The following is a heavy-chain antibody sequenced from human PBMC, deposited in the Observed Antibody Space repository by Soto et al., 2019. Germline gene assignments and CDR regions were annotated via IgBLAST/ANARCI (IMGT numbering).Heavy chain of an antibody. CDR1: GGSLRNSV. Sequence: QVQLVQSGAEVKKPGSSVKVSCTASGGSLRNSVISWVRQAPAQRLEWMGGVIPILSTANYAQKFQGRVTMTADEATSTAYMDLSSLSPDDTAVYYCARLGHPGHWGPGTLFIVSS. CDR3: ARLGHPGH. J-gene: IGHJ4*02. V-gene: IGHV1-69*01. CDR2: VIPILSTA.